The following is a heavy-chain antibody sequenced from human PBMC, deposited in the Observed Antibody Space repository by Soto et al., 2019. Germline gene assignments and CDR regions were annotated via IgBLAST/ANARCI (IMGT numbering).Heavy chain of an antibody. D-gene: IGHD5-12*01. CDR2: IIPIFGTA. CDR3: GRDSSIGSEFSGHDENDL. V-gene: IGHV1-69*08. J-gene: IGHJ4*02. CDR1: GGTFSTST. Sequence: SVKVSCKASGGTFSTSTFTWVRQAPGQGLEWMGRIIPIFGTADYAQKFQGRVTITADKSTSTAYMELSSLRADDKGGYYCGRDSSIGSEFSGHDENDLWGQGTPVTVSS.